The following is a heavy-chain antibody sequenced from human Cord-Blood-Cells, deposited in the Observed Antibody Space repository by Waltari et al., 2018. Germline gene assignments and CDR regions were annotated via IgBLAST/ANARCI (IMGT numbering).Heavy chain of an antibody. D-gene: IGHD3-3*01. CDR1: GGSISSYY. V-gene: IGHV4-4*07. Sequence: QVQLQESGPGLVKPSETLSLTCTVSGGSISSYYWSWIRQPAGKGLEWIGRIYTSGGTKYNPTRKSRVTMSVDTSKNQFSLKLSSVTAADTAVYYCARAVDFGVVTPNWFDPWGQGTLVTVSS. CDR2: IYTSGGT. CDR3: ARAVDFGVVTPNWFDP. J-gene: IGHJ5*02.